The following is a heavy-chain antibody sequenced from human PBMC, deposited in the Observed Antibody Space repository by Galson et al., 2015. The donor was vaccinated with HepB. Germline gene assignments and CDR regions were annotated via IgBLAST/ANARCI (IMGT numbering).Heavy chain of an antibody. J-gene: IGHJ4*02. CDR1: GFTFSTYG. CDR3: AKDRTLITATGFFDY. D-gene: IGHD6-13*01. Sequence: SLRLSCAASGFTFSTYGMHWVRQAPGKGLEWVPVISYDGSNKYYADSVRGRFTISRDNSKNTLYVQMNSLRAEDTAVYYCAKDRTLITATGFFDYWGQGTLVTVSS. V-gene: IGHV3-30*18. CDR2: ISYDGSNK.